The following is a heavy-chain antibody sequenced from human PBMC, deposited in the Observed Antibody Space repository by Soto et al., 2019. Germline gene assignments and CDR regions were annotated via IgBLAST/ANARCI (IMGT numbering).Heavy chain of an antibody. CDR2: LYDLDGS. V-gene: IGHV3-53*01. CDR1: GFTISGKKY. J-gene: IGHJ3*01. Sequence: VGSLRLSCAAFGFTISGKKYVAWVRQAPGKGLEWVSALYDLDGSFYAASVKGRFTTSSDSSKTTVYLQMNDLRPDDTAVYYCATWHEREHAYDVWGQGTTVTVSS. D-gene: IGHD1-1*01. CDR3: ATWHEREHAYDV.